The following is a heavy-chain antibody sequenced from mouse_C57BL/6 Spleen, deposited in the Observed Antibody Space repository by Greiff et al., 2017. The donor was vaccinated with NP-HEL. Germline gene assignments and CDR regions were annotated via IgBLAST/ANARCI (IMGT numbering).Heavy chain of an antibody. CDR1: GYTFTSYW. CDR3: ARFRGDYDGAWFAY. Sequence: QVQLQQSGAELVRPGSSVKLSCKASGYTFTSYWMHWVKQRPIQGLEWIGNIDPSDSETHYNQKFKDKATLTVDKSSSTAYMQLSSLTSEDSAVYYCARFRGDYDGAWFAYWGQGTLVTVSA. J-gene: IGHJ3*01. D-gene: IGHD2-4*01. V-gene: IGHV1-52*01. CDR2: IDPSDSET.